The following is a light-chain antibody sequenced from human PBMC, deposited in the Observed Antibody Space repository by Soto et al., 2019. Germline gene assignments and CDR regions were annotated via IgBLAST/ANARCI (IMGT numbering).Light chain of an antibody. J-gene: IGLJ1*01. Sequence: ALTQPPSVSGSPGQSVTISCTGTSSDVGSYNRVSWYQQPPGTAPKLMIYEVSNRPSGVPDRFSGSKSGNTASLTISGLQAEDEADYYCSSYTSSSLVFGTGTKVTVL. CDR2: EVS. V-gene: IGLV2-18*02. CDR1: SSDVGSYNR. CDR3: SSYTSSSLV.